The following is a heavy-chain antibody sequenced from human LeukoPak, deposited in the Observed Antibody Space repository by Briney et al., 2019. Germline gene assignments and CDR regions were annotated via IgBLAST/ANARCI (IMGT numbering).Heavy chain of an antibody. CDR2: IYYRGNT. J-gene: IGHJ4*02. Sequence: SETLSLTCTVSGGSISSYYWSWIRQPPGMGLEWIGSIYYRGNTYYNPSLKSRVTISVDTSKNQFSLKLNSVTAADTAVYYCARAFGTYQYYFDYWGQGTLVTVSS. CDR1: GGSISSYY. CDR3: ARAFGTYQYYFDY. D-gene: IGHD1-26*01. V-gene: IGHV4-59*12.